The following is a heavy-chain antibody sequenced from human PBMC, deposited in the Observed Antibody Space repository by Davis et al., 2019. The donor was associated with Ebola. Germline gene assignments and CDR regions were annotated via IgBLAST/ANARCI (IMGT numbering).Heavy chain of an antibody. V-gene: IGHV4-31*03. CDR3: ARSGSGYYPNY. CDR2: IYYSGST. J-gene: IGHJ4*02. CDR1: GGSISSGGYY. D-gene: IGHD3-3*01. Sequence: LRLSCTVSGGSISSGGYYWSWIRQHPGKGLEWIGYIYYSGSTYYNPSLKSRVTISVDTSKNQFSLKLSSVTAADTAVYYCARSGSGYYPNYWGQGTLVTVSS.